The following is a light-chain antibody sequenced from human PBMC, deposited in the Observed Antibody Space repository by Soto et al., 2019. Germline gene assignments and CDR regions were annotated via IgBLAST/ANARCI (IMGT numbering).Light chain of an antibody. J-gene: IGKJ2*01. CDR3: QQYNDFQYT. V-gene: IGKV1-5*03. CDR1: QSISSG. Sequence: DIQMTQSPSTLSASVGDGVTITCRASQSISSGLAWYQQKPGKAPKLLIYKATNLERGVPSRFSGSGSGTDFSLTISSLQPVDSATSYCQQYNDFQYTFGQGTKVEI. CDR2: KAT.